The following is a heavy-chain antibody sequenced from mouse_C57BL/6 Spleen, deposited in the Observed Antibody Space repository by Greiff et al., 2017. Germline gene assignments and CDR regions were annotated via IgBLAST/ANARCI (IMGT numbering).Heavy chain of an antibody. CDR2: IRNKANNHAT. D-gene: IGHD1-1*01. CDR1: GFTFSDAW. Sequence: EVKVEESGGGLVQPGGSMKLSFAASGFTFSDAWMDWVRQSPEKGLEWVAEIRNKANNHATYYAESVKGRFTISRDDSKSSVYLKMNSLRAEDTGIYYCTRRYYGSSLAWFAYWGEGTLVTVSA. J-gene: IGHJ3*01. V-gene: IGHV6-6*01. CDR3: TRRYYGSSLAWFAY.